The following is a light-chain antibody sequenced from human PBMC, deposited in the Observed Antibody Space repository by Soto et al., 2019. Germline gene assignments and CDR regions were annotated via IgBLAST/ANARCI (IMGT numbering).Light chain of an antibody. Sequence: DIQMTQSPSSLSASVGDSVTITCRTSQAIGNSLNWYQQRPGKAPSLLVYGASTLQSGVPSRFSGSGSGTDFTLTISSLQREDFATYYCQQSYSSSWTFGHGTKVDFK. CDR2: GAS. CDR1: QAIGNS. V-gene: IGKV1-39*01. CDR3: QQSYSSSWT. J-gene: IGKJ1*01.